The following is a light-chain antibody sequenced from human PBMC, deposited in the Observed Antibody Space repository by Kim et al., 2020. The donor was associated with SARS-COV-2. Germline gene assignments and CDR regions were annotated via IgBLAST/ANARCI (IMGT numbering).Light chain of an antibody. V-gene: IGKV3-11*01. CDR2: DAS. Sequence: IVLTQSPATLSLSPGERATLSCRASQSVSSYLAWYQQKPGQAPRLLLYDASNRATGIPARFSGSGSGTDFTFTISSLEPEDFAVYYCQQRSNWPPRLTFGGGTKVDIK. CDR1: QSVSSY. J-gene: IGKJ4*01. CDR3: QQRSNWPPRLT.